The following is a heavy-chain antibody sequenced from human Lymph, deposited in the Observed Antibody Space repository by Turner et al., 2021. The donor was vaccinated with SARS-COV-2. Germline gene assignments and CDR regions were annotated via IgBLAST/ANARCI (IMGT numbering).Heavy chain of an antibody. CDR1: GGSISSSSPY. J-gene: IGHJ4*02. V-gene: IGHV4-39*01. CDR3: ARLVRRAEYYFDY. Sequence: QLQLQQSGPGLVKPSAPLSLTCTVPGGSISSSSPYWGWIRQPPGGWLEWIGHIYYSGSNYYNPSLKSLVTISVDTSKNQFSLKLSSVTAADTAVYYCARLVRRAEYYFDYWGQGTLVTVSS. D-gene: IGHD3-10*01. CDR2: IYYSGSN.